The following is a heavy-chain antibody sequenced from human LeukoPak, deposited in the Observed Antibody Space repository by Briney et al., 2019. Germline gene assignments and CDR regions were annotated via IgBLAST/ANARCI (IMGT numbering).Heavy chain of an antibody. D-gene: IGHD4-11*01. J-gene: IGHJ6*03. CDR2: IKQDGSEK. V-gene: IGHV3-7*01. Sequence: GGSLRLSCAASGFTFSNFWMSWVRQAPGKGLEWVAKIKQDGSEKYYVDSVKGRFTISRDNAKSSLYLQMNNQRAEDTAVYFCARDKGTVTPRGYYYYMDVRGRGTTVTVSS. CDR3: ARDKGTVTPRGYYYYMDV. CDR1: GFTFSNFW.